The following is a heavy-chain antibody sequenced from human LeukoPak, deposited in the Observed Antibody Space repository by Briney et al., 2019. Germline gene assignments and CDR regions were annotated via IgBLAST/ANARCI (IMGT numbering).Heavy chain of an antibody. CDR3: ASGHYYDSTLFQH. J-gene: IGHJ1*01. D-gene: IGHD3-22*01. CDR1: GGTFSSYA. CDR2: IIPIFGTA. Sequence: SVKVSCKASGGTFSSYAISWVRQAPGQGLEWMGGIIPIFGTANYAQKSQGRVTITADKSTSTAYMELSSLRSEDTAVYYCASGHYYDSTLFQHWGQGTLVTVSS. V-gene: IGHV1-69*06.